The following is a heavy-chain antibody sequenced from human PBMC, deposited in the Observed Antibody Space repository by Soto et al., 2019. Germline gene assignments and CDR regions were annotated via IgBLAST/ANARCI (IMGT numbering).Heavy chain of an antibody. Sequence: GGSLRLSCAGSGFSFSDYAIHWVRQASGKGLEWVGRIKNKANNYATASAASLKGRFTVSRDDSRNTAYLQMNSLETDDTAVYYCTRLSEGAYYHYGMKVWGQGTTVTVSS. V-gene: IGHV3-73*01. CDR2: IKNKANNYAT. J-gene: IGHJ6*02. CDR3: TRLSEGAYYHYGMKV. D-gene: IGHD1-26*01. CDR1: GFSFSDYA.